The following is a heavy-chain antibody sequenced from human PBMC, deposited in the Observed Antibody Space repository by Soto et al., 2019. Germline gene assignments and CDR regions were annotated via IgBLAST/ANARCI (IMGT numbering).Heavy chain of an antibody. V-gene: IGHV4-34*01. D-gene: IGHD6-13*01. CDR1: GGSFSGYY. CDR2: INHSGST. CDR3: ARSRALYSSSWYPVGY. Sequence: SETLSLTCAVYGGSFSGYYWSWIRQPPGKGLEWIGEINHSGSTNYNPSLKSRVTISVDTSKNQFSLKLSSVAAADTAVYYCARSRALYSSSWYPVGYWGQGTLVTVSS. J-gene: IGHJ4*02.